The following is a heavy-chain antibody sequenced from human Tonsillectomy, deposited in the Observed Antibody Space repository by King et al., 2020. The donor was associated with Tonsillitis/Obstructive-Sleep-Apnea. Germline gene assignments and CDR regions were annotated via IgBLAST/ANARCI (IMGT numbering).Heavy chain of an antibody. J-gene: IGHJ4*02. CDR3: ARENGYSTDY. CDR1: DGSFSDYY. CDR2: ISHSGNT. V-gene: IGHV4-34*01. D-gene: IGHD5-12*01. Sequence: VQLPQWGAGLLKPWETLSLTCAVYDGSFSDYYWSWIRQPPGKGLEWIGEISHSGNTNYNPSLESRLTMSVDTSKNQFSLKLTSVTAADTAVYYCARENGYSTDYWGQGTLVTVSS.